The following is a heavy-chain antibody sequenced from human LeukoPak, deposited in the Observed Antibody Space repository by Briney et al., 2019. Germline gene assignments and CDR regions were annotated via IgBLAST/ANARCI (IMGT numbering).Heavy chain of an antibody. J-gene: IGHJ4*02. V-gene: IGHV3-43*02. CDR1: GFTFDDYA. CDR2: ISGDGGST. CDR3: AKDLAGGSFSSFDY. Sequence: SGGSLRLSCAASGFTFDDYAMHWVRQAPGKGREWVSLISGDGGSTYYADSVKGRFTISRDNSKNSLYLQMNSLRTEDTALYYCAKDLAGGSFSSFDYWGQGTLVTVSS. D-gene: IGHD1-26*01.